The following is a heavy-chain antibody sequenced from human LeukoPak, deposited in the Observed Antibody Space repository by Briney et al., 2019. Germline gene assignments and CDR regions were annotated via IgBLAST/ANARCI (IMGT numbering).Heavy chain of an antibody. D-gene: IGHD6-19*01. Sequence: ASVKVSCKASGYTFTSYGITWVRQAPGQGLEWMGWISAYKGNTKYGQKVQGRVTMTTDTSTTTAYMELRSLRSDDTAVYYCARGYSSGWYVLTYFDYWGQGTLVTVS. J-gene: IGHJ4*02. CDR3: ARGYSSGWYVLTYFDY. CDR1: GYTFTSYG. CDR2: ISAYKGNT. V-gene: IGHV1-18*01.